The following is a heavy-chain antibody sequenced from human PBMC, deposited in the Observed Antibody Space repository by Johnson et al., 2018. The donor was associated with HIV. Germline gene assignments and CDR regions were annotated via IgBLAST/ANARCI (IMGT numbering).Heavy chain of an antibody. V-gene: IGHV3-66*01. D-gene: IGHD6-19*01. CDR2: IYSGGST. CDR1: GFTFDDYG. J-gene: IGHJ3*02. CDR3: ARGIAVSNWVDI. Sequence: VQLVESGGGVVRPGGSLRLSCAASGFTFDDYGMSWVRQAPGKGLEWVSVIYSGGSTYYADSVKGRFTISRDNSKNTLYLQMNSLRAEDTAVYYCARGIAVSNWVDIWGQGTMVTVSS.